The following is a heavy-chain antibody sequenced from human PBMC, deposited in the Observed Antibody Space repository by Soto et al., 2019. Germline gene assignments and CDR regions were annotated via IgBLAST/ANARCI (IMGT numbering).Heavy chain of an antibody. V-gene: IGHV1-2*02. Sequence: GASVKVSCKASGYTFTGYYIHWVREAPGQGLEWMGWINPQTGGTSYEQKFQGRVTLSRDTSINTVYLELSRLTFDDAAAYFCARERYQVISDGMDVWGQGTTVTVSS. CDR1: GYTFTGYY. CDR3: ARERYQVISDGMDV. CDR2: INPQTGGT. J-gene: IGHJ6*02. D-gene: IGHD2-2*01.